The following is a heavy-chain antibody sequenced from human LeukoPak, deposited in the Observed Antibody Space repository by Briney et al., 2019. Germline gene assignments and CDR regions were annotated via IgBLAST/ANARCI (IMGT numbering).Heavy chain of an antibody. J-gene: IGHJ6*02. CDR3: ARDSRYDSGWFDDGLDV. D-gene: IGHD6-13*01. CDR1: GGSISSYY. CDR2: IYYSGST. V-gene: IGHV4-59*01. Sequence: SETLSLTCTVSGGSISSYYWSWIRQPPGKGLEWIGYIYYSGSTNYSPSLKSRVTISVGTSKNQFSLKLRSVTAADTAVYYCARDSRYDSGWFDDGLDVWGPGTTVTVSS.